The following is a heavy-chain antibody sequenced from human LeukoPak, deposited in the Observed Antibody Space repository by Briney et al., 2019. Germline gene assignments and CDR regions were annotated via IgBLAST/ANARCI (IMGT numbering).Heavy chain of an antibody. CDR1: GGSLSSYY. V-gene: IGHV4-59*01. CDR3: ARGYSGYDLDY. Sequence: SETLSLTCTVSGGSLSSYYWSWIRQPPGKGLEWIGYIYYSGSTNYNPSLKSRVTISVDTSKNQFSLKLSSVTAADTAVYYCARGYSGYDLDYWGQGTLVTVSS. CDR2: IYYSGST. D-gene: IGHD5-12*01. J-gene: IGHJ4*02.